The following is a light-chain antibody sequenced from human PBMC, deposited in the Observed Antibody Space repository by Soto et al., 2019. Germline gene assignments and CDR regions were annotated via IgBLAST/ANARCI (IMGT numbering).Light chain of an antibody. CDR3: QQYGSSPPKT. Sequence: EIVLTQSPGTLSLSPGERPTLSCRTSASVTGSYLAWYQQKPRQAPRLLIYGASTRATGIPDRFSGSGSGTHFTLTISRREPEDFAVYYCQQYGSSPPKTFGQGTKVEIK. J-gene: IGKJ1*01. CDR2: GAS. CDR1: ASVTGSY. V-gene: IGKV3-20*01.